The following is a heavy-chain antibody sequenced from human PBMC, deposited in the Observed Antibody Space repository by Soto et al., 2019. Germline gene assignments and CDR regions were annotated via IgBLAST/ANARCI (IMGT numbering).Heavy chain of an antibody. CDR3: ARDTQLLLVRSGDYMDV. J-gene: IGHJ6*03. D-gene: IGHD2-2*01. V-gene: IGHV3-7*01. CDR1: GFTLSNYW. Sequence: EVQLVESGGGLVQPGGSLRLSCTASGFTLSNYWMNWVRQAPGKGLEWVANINQDGSEDYYVGSVKGRFTISRDNAKNSLYLQMSGLRAEDTAVYYWARDTQLLLVRSGDYMDVWGKGTTVTVSS. CDR2: INQDGSED.